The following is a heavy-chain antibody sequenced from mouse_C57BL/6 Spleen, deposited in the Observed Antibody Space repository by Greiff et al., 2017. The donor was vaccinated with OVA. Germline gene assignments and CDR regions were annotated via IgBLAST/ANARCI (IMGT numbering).Heavy chain of an antibody. CDR3: ARAEYGYHWFAY. V-gene: IGHV1-81*01. Sequence: VQLQQSGAELARPGASVKLSCKASGYTFTSYGISWVKQRTGQGLEWIGEIYPRSGNTYYNEKFKGKATLTADKSSSTAYMELRSLTSEDSAVYFCARAEYGYHWFAYWGQGTLVTVSA. CDR1: GYTFTSYG. D-gene: IGHD2-2*01. J-gene: IGHJ3*01. CDR2: IYPRSGNT.